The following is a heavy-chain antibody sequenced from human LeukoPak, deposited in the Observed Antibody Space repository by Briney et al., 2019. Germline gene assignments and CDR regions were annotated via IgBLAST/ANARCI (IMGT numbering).Heavy chain of an antibody. CDR3: AKDRHAPGRYCSSTICFPFDP. V-gene: IGHV3-23*01. D-gene: IGHD2-2*01. Sequence: GGSLRLSCAASGFTFSNVGMSWVRQAPGKGREWVSGISGSGSSTYYADSVKGRFTISRDNSKSTLYLQMNSLRAEDTAVYYCAKDRHAPGRYCSSTICFPFDPWGQGTLVTVSS. J-gene: IGHJ5*02. CDR1: GFTFSNVG. CDR2: ISGSGSST.